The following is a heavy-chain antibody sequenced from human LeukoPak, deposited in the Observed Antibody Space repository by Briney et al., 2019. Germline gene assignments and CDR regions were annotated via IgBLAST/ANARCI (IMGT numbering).Heavy chain of an antibody. J-gene: IGHJ4*02. V-gene: IGHV3-53*01. CDR3: VRGGSPPTSTWSLDE. Sequence: GGSLRLSCTVSGFTVSSNSMSWVRQAPGKGLEWVSFIYSGTIHYSDSVKGRFTISRDNSKNTLYLQMNSLRAEDTAVYYCVRGGSPPTSTWSLDEWGQGTLVSVSS. CDR2: IYSGTI. D-gene: IGHD2-2*01. CDR1: GFTVSSNS.